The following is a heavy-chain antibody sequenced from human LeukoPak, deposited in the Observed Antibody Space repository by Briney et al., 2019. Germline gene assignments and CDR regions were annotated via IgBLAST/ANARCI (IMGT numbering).Heavy chain of an antibody. Sequence: GGSLRLSCAASGFTFSSYWMHWVRQAPGKGLVWVSRINSDGSYRDYADSVKARFTISRDNAKNTLCLQMNSLRAEDTAVYYCARDTFGGDDFWGQGTLVTVSS. CDR2: INSDGSYR. D-gene: IGHD3-16*01. CDR1: GFTFSSYW. V-gene: IGHV3-74*01. CDR3: ARDTFGGDDF. J-gene: IGHJ4*02.